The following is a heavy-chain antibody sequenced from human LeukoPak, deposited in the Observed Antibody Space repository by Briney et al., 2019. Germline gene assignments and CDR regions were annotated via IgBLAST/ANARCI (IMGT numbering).Heavy chain of an antibody. D-gene: IGHD7-27*01. CDR3: ARDPWGYWYFDL. CDR1: GFTFTSYE. J-gene: IGHJ2*01. V-gene: IGHV3-48*03. Sequence: PGGSLRLSCAASGFTFTSYEMNWVRQAPGKGLEWVSYISRSGSTIYYAESVKGRFTISRDNAKNSLYLQMNSLRAEDTAVYYCARDPWGYWYFDLWGRGTLVTVPS. CDR2: ISRSGSTI.